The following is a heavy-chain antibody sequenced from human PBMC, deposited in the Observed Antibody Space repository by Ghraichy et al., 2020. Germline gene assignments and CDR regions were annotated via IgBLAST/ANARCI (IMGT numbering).Heavy chain of an antibody. Sequence: GESLNISCAASGFSFSIYAMNWVRQAPGKGLEWVSGISSDGGTTYYGDSVKGRFTISRDNSKNTLSLQMYDLRAEDTAEYYCVKALGEGNYGKFGSWGQGALVTVSS. CDR3: VKALGEGNYGKFGS. V-gene: IGHV3-23*01. CDR2: ISSDGGTT. CDR1: GFSFSIYA. D-gene: IGHD1-7*01. J-gene: IGHJ5*02.